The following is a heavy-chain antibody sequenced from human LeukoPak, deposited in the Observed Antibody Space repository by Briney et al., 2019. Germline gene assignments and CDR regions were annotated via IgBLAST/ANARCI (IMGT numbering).Heavy chain of an antibody. CDR2: ISISTSTI. D-gene: IGHD3-10*01. J-gene: IGHJ4*02. CDR3: ARDIFHGSGSPYFDS. Sequence: QPGGSLRLSCAASGFTFSSHSMHWVRQAAGKGLEWISYISISTSTIYYADSVKGRFTISRDNAKNSLFLQMNSLRAEDTAVYYCARDIFHGSGSPYFDSWGQGALVTVSS. V-gene: IGHV3-48*04. CDR1: GFTFSSHS.